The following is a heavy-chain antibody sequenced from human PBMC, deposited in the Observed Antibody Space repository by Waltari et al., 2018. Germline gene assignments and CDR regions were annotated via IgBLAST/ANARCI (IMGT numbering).Heavy chain of an antibody. CDR2: ISGRGGST. J-gene: IGHJ4*02. CDR3: AKYSITMIVVVITLDY. D-gene: IGHD3-22*01. Sequence: EVQLLESGGGLVQPGGSLRLSCAASGFTFSSYAMSWVRQAPGKGLEWVSAISGRGGSTYYADSVKGRFTISRDNSKNTLYLQMNSLRAEDTAVYYCAKYSITMIVVVITLDYWGQGTLVTVSS. CDR1: GFTFSSYA. V-gene: IGHV3-23*01.